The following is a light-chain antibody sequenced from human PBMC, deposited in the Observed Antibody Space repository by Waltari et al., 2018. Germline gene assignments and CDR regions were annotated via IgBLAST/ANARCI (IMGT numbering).Light chain of an antibody. CDR2: RAS. V-gene: IGKV3-15*01. J-gene: IGKJ1*01. CDR3: HQYNDWPRT. CDR1: QSVTSN. Sequence: EIVMTQSPATLSVSPGERATLSCRASQSVTSNLAWYQQKPGQAPRLLIYRASTRATGFPARFSGSGSGTEFTLTISSLQPEDFAVYHCHQYNDWPRTFGQGTKVGIK.